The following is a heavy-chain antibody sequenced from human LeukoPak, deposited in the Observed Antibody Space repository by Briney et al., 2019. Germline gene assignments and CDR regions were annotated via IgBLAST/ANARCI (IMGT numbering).Heavy chain of an antibody. CDR2: INTYSGYT. CDR3: AREWWGYDVLTGDNWFDP. Sequence: GASVKVSCKASGYPFTTYGINWVRQAPGQGLEWMGWINTYSGYTNYAQKFQGRVTMTTDTSTSTVYIELRSLTSDDTAAYYCAREWWGYDVLTGDNWFDPWGQGTLVTVSS. CDR1: GYPFTTYG. J-gene: IGHJ5*02. V-gene: IGHV1-18*01. D-gene: IGHD3-9*01.